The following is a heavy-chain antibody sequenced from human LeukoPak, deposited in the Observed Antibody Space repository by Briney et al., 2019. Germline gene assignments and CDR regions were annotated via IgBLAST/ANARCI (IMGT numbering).Heavy chain of an antibody. CDR2: INAGNGNT. Sequence: ASVKVSCKASQYTFTDYAVHWVRQAPGQRLEWMGWINAGNGNTKYSQKFQGRITITRDTSASTAYMELSSLRSEDTAVYYCTRIYANDAFDIWGQGTMVTVSS. CDR1: QYTFTDYA. V-gene: IGHV1-3*01. J-gene: IGHJ3*02. D-gene: IGHD2-2*02. CDR3: TRIYANDAFDI.